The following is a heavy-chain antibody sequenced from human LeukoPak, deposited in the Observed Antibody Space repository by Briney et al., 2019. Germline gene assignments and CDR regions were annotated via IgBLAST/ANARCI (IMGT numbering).Heavy chain of an antibody. V-gene: IGHV4-39*01. CDR1: GGSISSGGYY. D-gene: IGHD2-8*01. CDR2: INHSGST. Sequence: SETLALTCTVSGGSISSGGYYLSWIRQPPGKGLEWIGVINHSGSTNYSPTHKGRVTTTEDTSKNQFSLNLSYVTAADTAVYYCARSPPPRYCTNGVCYRPYYYYGMDVWGQGTTVTVSS. CDR3: ARSPPPRYCTNGVCYRPYYYYGMDV. J-gene: IGHJ6*02.